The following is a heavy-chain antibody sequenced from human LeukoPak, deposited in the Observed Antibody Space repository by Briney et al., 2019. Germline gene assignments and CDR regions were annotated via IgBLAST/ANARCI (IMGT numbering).Heavy chain of an antibody. V-gene: IGHV1-8*01. J-gene: IGHJ4*02. Sequence: ASVKVSCKASGYTFTSYDINWVRQATGQGLEWMGWMNPNSGNTGYAQKFQGRVTMTRNTSISTAYMELSSLRSEDTAVYYCARATTDNWNYEYYFDYWGQGTLVTVSS. CDR1: GYTFTSYD. CDR3: ARATTDNWNYEYYFDY. CDR2: MNPNSGNT. D-gene: IGHD1-7*01.